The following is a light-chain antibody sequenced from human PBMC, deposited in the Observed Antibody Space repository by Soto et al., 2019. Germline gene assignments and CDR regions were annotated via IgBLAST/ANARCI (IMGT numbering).Light chain of an antibody. Sequence: EVVMTQSPATLSVSPGERVTLSCRASQSVRSNLAWYQQKPGQSPRLLIYGASTRATGIPARFSGSGSGTEFTLTISSLRSEDFAVYYCQHYNNWPPITFGQGTRLEIK. CDR1: QSVRSN. CDR3: QHYNNWPPIT. J-gene: IGKJ5*01. V-gene: IGKV3-15*01. CDR2: GAS.